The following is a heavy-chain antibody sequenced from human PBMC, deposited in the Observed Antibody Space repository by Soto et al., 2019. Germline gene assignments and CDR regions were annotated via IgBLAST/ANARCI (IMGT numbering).Heavy chain of an antibody. CDR1: GGSISSSSYY. CDR2: IYYSGST. V-gene: IGHV4-39*01. D-gene: IGHD6-6*01. J-gene: IGHJ5*02. Sequence: QLQLQESGPGLVKPSETLSLTCTVSGGSISSSSYYWGWIRQPPGKGLEWIGSIYYSGSTYYNPSLKSRVTISVDTSKNQFALKLSSVTAADTAVYYCARHPPFGEQLVLWFDPWGQGTLVTVSS. CDR3: ARHPPFGEQLVLWFDP.